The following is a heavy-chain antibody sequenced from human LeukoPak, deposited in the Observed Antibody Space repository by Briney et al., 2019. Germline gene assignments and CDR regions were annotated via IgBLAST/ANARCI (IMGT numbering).Heavy chain of an antibody. D-gene: IGHD6-19*01. Sequence: GESLKISRKGSGYSFTSFWIAWVRQTPGKGLEWMGIIYPADSDIRYSPSFQGQVTISADKSITTAYLQWSTLKASDTAIYYCARPYGNSHPGWMDVWGRGTTVTVSS. V-gene: IGHV5-51*01. CDR1: GYSFTSFW. J-gene: IGHJ6*03. CDR3: ARPYGNSHPGWMDV. CDR2: IYPADSDI.